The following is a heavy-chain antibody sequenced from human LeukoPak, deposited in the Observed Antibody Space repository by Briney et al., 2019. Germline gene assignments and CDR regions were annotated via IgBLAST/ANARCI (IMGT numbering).Heavy chain of an antibody. CDR3: ARDIGCSGGSCSRAANY. J-gene: IGHJ4*02. CDR2: ISYDGSNK. V-gene: IGHV3-30-3*01. Sequence: GGSLRLSCAASGFTFSSYAMHWVRQAPGKGLEWVAVISYDGSNKYYADSVKGRFTISRDNSKNTLYLQMNSLRAEDTAVYYCARDIGCSGGSCSRAANYWGQGTLVTVSS. D-gene: IGHD2-15*01. CDR1: GFTFSSYA.